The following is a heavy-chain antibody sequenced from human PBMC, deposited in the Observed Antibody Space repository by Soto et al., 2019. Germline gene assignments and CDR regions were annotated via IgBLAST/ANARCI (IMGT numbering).Heavy chain of an antibody. Sequence: DPLKISCKGSGYSFTNDWVAWVRQMPGKGLEWMGIINPGDSDTRYSPSFQGQVTISADKSFSTAYLQWSSLRAEDTAVYYCVGDGSTGWHFDSWGQGTLVPVS. D-gene: IGHD6-19*01. CDR1: GYSFTNDW. J-gene: IGHJ4*02. V-gene: IGHV5-51*01. CDR2: INPGDSDT. CDR3: VGDGSTGWHFDS.